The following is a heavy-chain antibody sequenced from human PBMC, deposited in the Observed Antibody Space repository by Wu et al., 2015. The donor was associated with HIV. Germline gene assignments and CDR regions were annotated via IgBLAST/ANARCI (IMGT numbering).Heavy chain of an antibody. J-gene: IGHJ5*02. V-gene: IGHV1-18*01. CDR2: ISTYNGNT. Sequence: QVQLVQSGAEVKKPGASVKVSCKASGYSFTNYGINWVRQAPGPGLECLGWISTYNGNTNYAQKFQGRVTMTTATSTTTAYMELRSLRSDDTAVYYCARDGSLSALENWFDPWGQGTLVTVSS. CDR1: GYSFTNYG. D-gene: IGHD1-1*01. CDR3: ARDGSLSALENWFDP.